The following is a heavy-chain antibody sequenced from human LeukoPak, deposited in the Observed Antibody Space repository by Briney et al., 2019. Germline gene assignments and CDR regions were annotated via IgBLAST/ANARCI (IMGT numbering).Heavy chain of an antibody. V-gene: IGHV1-69*13. CDR1: GGTFSSYA. Sequence: SVKVSCKASGGTFSSYAISWVRQAPGQGLEWMGGIIPIFGTANYAQKFQGRVTITADESTSTAYMELSSLRSEDTAVYYCARDPSRSWSLRWYFDLWGRGTLVTVSS. CDR2: IIPIFGTA. J-gene: IGHJ2*01. D-gene: IGHD6-13*01. CDR3: ARDPSRSWSLRWYFDL.